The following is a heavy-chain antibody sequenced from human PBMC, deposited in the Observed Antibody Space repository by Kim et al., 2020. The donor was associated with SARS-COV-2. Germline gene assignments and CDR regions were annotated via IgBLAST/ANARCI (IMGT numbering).Heavy chain of an antibody. CDR1: GFTFSDYY. V-gene: IGHV3-11*01. Sequence: GGSLRLSCAASGFTFSDYYMSWIRQAPGKGLEWVSYISSSGSTIYYADSVKGRFTISRDNAKNSLYLQMNSLRAEDTAVYYCARDQETYYYDSSDYWGQGTLVTVSS. CDR2: ISSSGSTI. D-gene: IGHD3-22*01. CDR3: ARDQETYYYDSSDY. J-gene: IGHJ4*02.